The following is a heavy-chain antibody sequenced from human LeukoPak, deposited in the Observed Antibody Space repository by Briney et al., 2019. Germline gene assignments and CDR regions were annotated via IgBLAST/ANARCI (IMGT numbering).Heavy chain of an antibody. Sequence: SETLSLTCAVSGYSISSGYDWGWIRQPPGKGLERIGSIYHSGSTYYNPSLKSRVTISVDTSKNQFSLKLSSVTAADTAVYYCARTPTTVVTYYFDYWGQGTLVTVSS. CDR2: IYHSGST. J-gene: IGHJ4*02. V-gene: IGHV4-38-2*01. CDR1: GYSISSGYD. D-gene: IGHD4-23*01. CDR3: ARTPTTVVTYYFDY.